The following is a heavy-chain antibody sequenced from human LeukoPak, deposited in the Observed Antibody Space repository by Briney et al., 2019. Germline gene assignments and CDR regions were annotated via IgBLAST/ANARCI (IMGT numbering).Heavy chain of an antibody. Sequence: SETLSLTCTVSGGSISSYYWSWIRQPPGKGLEWIGYIYYSGSTNYNPSLKSRLTISVDTSKNQFSLKLSSVTAADTAVYYCARSYDTNFDYWGQGTLVTVSS. V-gene: IGHV4-59*01. CDR2: IYYSGST. J-gene: IGHJ4*02. D-gene: IGHD3-3*01. CDR1: GGSISSYY. CDR3: ARSYDTNFDY.